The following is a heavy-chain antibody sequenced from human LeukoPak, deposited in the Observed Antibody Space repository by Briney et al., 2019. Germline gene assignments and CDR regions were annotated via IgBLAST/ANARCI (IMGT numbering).Heavy chain of an antibody. CDR1: GYSFASFW. J-gene: IGHJ6*02. V-gene: IGHV5-51*01. Sequence: GESLKISCKGSGYSFASFWIGWVRQMPGKGLEWVAIIYPANSDSRYSPSFQGQVTISADKSISTAYLQWRSLKASDTAIYYCARTYYSSPKYYSGMDVWGQGTTVTFSS. CDR2: IYPANSDS. CDR3: ARTYYSSPKYYSGMDV. D-gene: IGHD3-22*01.